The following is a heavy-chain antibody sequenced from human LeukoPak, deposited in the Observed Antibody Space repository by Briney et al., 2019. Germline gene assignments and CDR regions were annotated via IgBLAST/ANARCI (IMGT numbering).Heavy chain of an antibody. D-gene: IGHD5-12*01. V-gene: IGHV1-69*01. CDR1: GGTFSSYA. J-gene: IGHJ4*02. Sequence: ASVKVSCKASGGTFSSYAISWVRQAPGQGLEWMGGIIPIFGTANYAQKFQGRVTITADESTSTAYMELSSPRSEDTAVYYCARDGRYSGYDFEYWGQGTLVTVSS. CDR3: ARDGRYSGYDFEY. CDR2: IIPIFGTA.